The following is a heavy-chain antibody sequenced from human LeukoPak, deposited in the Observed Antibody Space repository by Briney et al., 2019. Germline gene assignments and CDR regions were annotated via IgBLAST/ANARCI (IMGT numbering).Heavy chain of an antibody. V-gene: IGHV4-39*01. J-gene: IGHJ4*02. D-gene: IGHD3-9*01. CDR3: ARLSKGRYFDYFFDY. CDR1: GGSVSRNEFY. Sequence: ASETLSLTCTVSGGSVSRNEFYWGWIRQPPGKGLQWIGNIYYTGSTYYNPSLNSRVTMSVDTSQNQFSLKMTSVTAADTAVYYCARLSKGRYFDYFFDYWGQGTLVTVSS. CDR2: IYYTGST.